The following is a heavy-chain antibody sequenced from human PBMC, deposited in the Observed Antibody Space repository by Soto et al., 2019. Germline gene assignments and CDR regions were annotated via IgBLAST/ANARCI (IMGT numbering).Heavy chain of an antibody. CDR3: ARCYCSSASCFKNWFDP. J-gene: IGHJ5*02. CDR1: GGTFSSYT. D-gene: IGHD2-2*01. CDR2: IIPILGVA. V-gene: IGHV1-69*02. Sequence: QVQLVQSGAELKKPGSSVKVSCKASGGTFSSYTISWVRQAPGQGLEWMGRIIPILGVANYAQKFQGRVTITADKPTSTAYMELSSLRSEDTAVYYCARCYCSSASCFKNWFDPWGQGTLVTVSS.